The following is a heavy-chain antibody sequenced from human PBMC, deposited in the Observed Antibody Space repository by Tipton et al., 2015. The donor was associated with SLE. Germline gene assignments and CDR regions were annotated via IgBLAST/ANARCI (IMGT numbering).Heavy chain of an antibody. V-gene: IGHV3-49*04. CDR3: TRSNKAMKY. CDR1: GFTFGVYA. D-gene: IGHD5-18*01. J-gene: IGHJ4*02. CDR2: IRSKAYGGTT. Sequence: SLRLSCTASGFTFGVYAMSWVRQAPGKGLEWVGFIRSKAYGGTTEYAASVKGRINIPRDDSKSIAYLQMNSLKTEDTAVYYCTRSNKAMKYRGQGTLVTVSS.